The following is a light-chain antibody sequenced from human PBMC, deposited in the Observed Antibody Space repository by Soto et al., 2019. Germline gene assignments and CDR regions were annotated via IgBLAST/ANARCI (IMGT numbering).Light chain of an antibody. CDR1: SSDVGGYNY. J-gene: IGLJ2*01. Sequence: QSALTQPPSASGSPGQSVTISFTGTSSDVGGYNYVSWYQQHPGKAPKLMISEVSKRPSGVADRFSGSKSGNTASLTVSGLQDEDEAYYYCSSFAGNNNLVYGGGTKLTVL. V-gene: IGLV2-8*01. CDR3: SSFAGNNNLV. CDR2: EVS.